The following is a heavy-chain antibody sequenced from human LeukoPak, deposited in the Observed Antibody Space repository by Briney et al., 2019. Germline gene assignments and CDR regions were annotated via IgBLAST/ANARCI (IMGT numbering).Heavy chain of an antibody. J-gene: IGHJ4*02. CDR1: GGSFSGYY. CDR2: INHSGST. CDR3: ARNPIAAAGTFDY. V-gene: IGHV4-34*01. D-gene: IGHD6-13*01. Sequence: SETLSLTCAVYGGSFSGYYWSWIRLPPGKGLEWIGEINHSGSTNYNPSLKSRVTISVDTSKNQFSLKLSSVTAADTAVYYCARNPIAAAGTFDYWGQGTLVTVSS.